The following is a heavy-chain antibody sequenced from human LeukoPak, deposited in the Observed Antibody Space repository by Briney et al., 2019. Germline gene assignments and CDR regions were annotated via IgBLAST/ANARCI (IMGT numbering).Heavy chain of an antibody. CDR1: GFTFSSYT. CDR3: ARGDDTAMVSGGYNWFDS. Sequence: GGSLRLSCAASGFTFSSYTMNWVRQAPGKGLEWVSSITSGGVNTYYATSVKGRFTISRDNAKNSLYLQMNSLGAEDTAVYYCARGDDTAMVSGGYNWFDSWGQGTLVTVSS. CDR2: ITSGGVNT. D-gene: IGHD5-18*01. V-gene: IGHV3-21*01. J-gene: IGHJ5*01.